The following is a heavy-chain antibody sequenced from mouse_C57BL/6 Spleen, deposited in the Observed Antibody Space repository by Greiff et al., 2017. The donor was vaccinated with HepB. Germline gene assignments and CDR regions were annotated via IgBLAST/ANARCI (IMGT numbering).Heavy chain of an antibody. V-gene: IGHV5-4*01. J-gene: IGHJ4*01. Sequence: EVQLVESGGGLVKPGGSLKLSCAASGFTFSSYAMSWVRQTPEKRLEWVATISDGGSYTYYPDNVKGRYTIARDNAKNNQYLQLSHLKSEDTAMYYGARDTNYDGYALDYWGRGTSVTVSS. D-gene: IGHD2-4*01. CDR3: ARDTNYDGYALDY. CDR2: ISDGGSYT. CDR1: GFTFSSYA.